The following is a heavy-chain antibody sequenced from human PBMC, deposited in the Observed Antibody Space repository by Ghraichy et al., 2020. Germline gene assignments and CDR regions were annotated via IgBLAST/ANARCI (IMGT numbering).Heavy chain of an antibody. Sequence: GGSLRLSCIGSGFAFGDYAVHWFRQGPGKRLEFVAFIRSKTHGGTPEYAASVKGRCTVSRDDSKTIAYLQLNSLRTEDTAVYYCTRWGYSDNDYENRANCCDDCYYDSWVQETLVTCSA. V-gene: IGHV3-49*03. D-gene: IGHD2-21*01. CDR1: GFAFGDYA. CDR3: TRWGYSDNDYENRANCCDDCYYDS. J-gene: IGHJ5*01. CDR2: IRSKTHGGTP.